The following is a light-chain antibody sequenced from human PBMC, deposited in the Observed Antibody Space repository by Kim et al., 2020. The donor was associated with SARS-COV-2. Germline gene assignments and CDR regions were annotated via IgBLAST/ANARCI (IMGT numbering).Light chain of an antibody. CDR1: QSVSNN. CDR2: AAS. Sequence: SPGERATLSCRASQSVSNNLAWYQQKPGQAPRLLIYAASTRATGIPARFSGSGSRTEFTLTISSLQSEDFAVYYCQQYSNWPPVTFGPGTKVDIK. CDR3: QQYSNWPPVT. V-gene: IGKV3-15*01. J-gene: IGKJ1*01.